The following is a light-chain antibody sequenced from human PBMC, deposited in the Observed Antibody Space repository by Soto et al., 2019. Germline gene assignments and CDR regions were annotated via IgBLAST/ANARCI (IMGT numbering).Light chain of an antibody. J-gene: IGKJ4*01. CDR3: QQSFNTLT. CDR1: QSISTY. Sequence: DIQMTQSPSSLSASVGDRVIITCRASQSISTYVSWYQHRPGKAPKLLIYSASTLQSGVPPRFSGSGSGTDFTLTISSLQPEDFATYYCQQSFNTLTFGGGTKVEIE. CDR2: SAS. V-gene: IGKV1-39*01.